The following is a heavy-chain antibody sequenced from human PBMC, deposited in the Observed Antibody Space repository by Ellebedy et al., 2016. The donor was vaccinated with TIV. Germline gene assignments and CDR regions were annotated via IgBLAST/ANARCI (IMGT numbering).Heavy chain of an antibody. CDR2: IKQDGSGR. V-gene: IGHV3-7*01. Sequence: GGSLRLXCDASGFSFSNYWMSWVRQAPGKGLEWVANIKQDGSGRHYVGSVKGRFTISRDNAKSSLYLQMNSLRVEDTALYYCSSHVGTSMTHWGQGALVTVSS. CDR1: GFSFSNYW. CDR3: SSHVGTSMTH. J-gene: IGHJ4*02. D-gene: IGHD5-18*01.